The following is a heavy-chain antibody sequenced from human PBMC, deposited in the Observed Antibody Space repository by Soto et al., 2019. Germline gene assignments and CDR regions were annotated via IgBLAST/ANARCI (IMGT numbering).Heavy chain of an antibody. V-gene: IGHV4-30-4*01. CDR2: IYYSGST. CDR3: AGDYYDSSGPVTGALDY. Sequence: SETLSLTCSVSGGSVSNYYWSWIRQPPGKGLEWIGYIYYSGSTYYNPSLKSRVTISVDTSKNQFSLKLSSVTAADTAVYYCAGDYYDSSGPVTGALDYWGQGTLVTVSS. J-gene: IGHJ4*02. CDR1: GGSVSNYY. D-gene: IGHD3-22*01.